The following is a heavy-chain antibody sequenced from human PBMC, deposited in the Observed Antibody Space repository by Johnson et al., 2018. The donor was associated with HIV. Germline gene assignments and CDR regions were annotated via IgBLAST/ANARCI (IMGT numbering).Heavy chain of an antibody. J-gene: IGHJ3*02. CDR3: ARDREVVTAIHDAFDI. D-gene: IGHD2-21*02. Sequence: VQLVESGGGLVKPGGSLRLSCAASGFTFSDYYMSWIRQAPGKGLEWVSYISSSGGTVYYADSVKGRFTISRDNAKNSLYLQMHSLRAEDTALYYCARDREVVTAIHDAFDIWGPGTVVSVSS. V-gene: IGHV3-11*01. CDR2: ISSSGGTV. CDR1: GFTFSDYY.